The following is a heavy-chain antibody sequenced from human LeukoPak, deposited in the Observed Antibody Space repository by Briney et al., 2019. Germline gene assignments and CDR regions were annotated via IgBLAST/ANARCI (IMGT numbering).Heavy chain of an antibody. CDR3: ARGSGIVGATTGDY. CDR1: GGSFSGYY. D-gene: IGHD1-26*01. CDR2: INHSGST. V-gene: IGHV4-34*01. J-gene: IGHJ4*02. Sequence: SETLSLTCAVYGGSFSGYYWSWIRQPPGKGLEWIGEINHSGSTNYNPSLKSRVTISVDTSKNQFSLKLSSVTAADAAVYYCARGSGIVGATTGDYWGQGTLVTVSS.